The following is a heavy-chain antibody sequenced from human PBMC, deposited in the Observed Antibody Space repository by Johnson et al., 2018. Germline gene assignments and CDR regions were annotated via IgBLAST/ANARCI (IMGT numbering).Heavy chain of an antibody. CDR1: GGSISSYY. CDR2: FYYTGST. CDR3: ARFDYGSSGYYYLGAFDI. Sequence: QVQLQQSGPGLVEPSETLSLTCTVSGGSISSYYWSWIRQPPGKGLEWIGYFYYTGSTNYNPSLKSRVTISVDTSKNQFSLKVNSVTAAAPAVYYCARFDYGSSGYYYLGAFDIWGQGTMVTVSS. J-gene: IGHJ3*02. D-gene: IGHD3-22*01. V-gene: IGHV4-59*01.